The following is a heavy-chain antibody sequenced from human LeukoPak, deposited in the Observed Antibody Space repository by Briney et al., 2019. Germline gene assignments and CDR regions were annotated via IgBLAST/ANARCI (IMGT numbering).Heavy chain of an antibody. CDR3: AKDKRWGVRAAESDAFDI. V-gene: IGHV3-9*01. J-gene: IGHJ3*02. CDR2: ISWNSGSI. D-gene: IGHD3-16*01. Sequence: GRSLRLSCAASGFTFDDYAMHWVRQAPGKGLEWVSGISWNSGSIGYADSVKGRFTISRDNAKNSLYLQMNSLRAEDTALYYCAKDKRWGVRAAESDAFDIWGQGTMVTVSS. CDR1: GFTFDDYA.